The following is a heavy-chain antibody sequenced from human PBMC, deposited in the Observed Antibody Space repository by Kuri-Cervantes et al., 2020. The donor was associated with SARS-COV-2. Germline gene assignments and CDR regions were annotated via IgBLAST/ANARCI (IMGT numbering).Heavy chain of an antibody. CDR3: AREGYYYGSGNDY. D-gene: IGHD3-10*01. J-gene: IGHJ4*02. V-gene: IGHV3-33*08. Sequence: GGSLRLSCAASGFTFSSYAMTWVRQAPGKGLEWVVVIWYDGSNKYYADSVKGRFTISRDNSKNTLYLQMNSLRAEDTAVYYCAREGYYYGSGNDYWGQGTLVTVSS. CDR1: GFTFSSYA. CDR2: IWYDGSNK.